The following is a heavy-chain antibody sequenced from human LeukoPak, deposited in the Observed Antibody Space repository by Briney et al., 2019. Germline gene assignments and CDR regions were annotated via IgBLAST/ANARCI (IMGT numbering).Heavy chain of an antibody. D-gene: IGHD3-10*01. CDR2: ISGRGDST. Sequence: GGSLRLSCAASGFTLSSYAMTWVRQAPGKGLEWVSCISGRGDSTSYADSVKGRFTISRDNSKNTLFLQMNSLRAEDTALYYCAKPMYYYGSGSPYNWFDPWGQGTLVTVSS. CDR1: GFTLSSYA. V-gene: IGHV3-23*01. J-gene: IGHJ5*02. CDR3: AKPMYYYGSGSPYNWFDP.